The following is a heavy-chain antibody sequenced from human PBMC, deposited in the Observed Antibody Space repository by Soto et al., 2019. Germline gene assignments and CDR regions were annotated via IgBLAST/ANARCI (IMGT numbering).Heavy chain of an antibody. CDR1: GGPISSSCHF. J-gene: IGHJ4*02. CDR2: IYYTGTT. V-gene: IGHV4-39*01. D-gene: IGHD1-26*01. Sequence: SETLSLTCSVSGGPISSSCHFWAWIRQPPGRGLEWLATIYYTGTTYYNPSLKSRLTISMDTSKDQFSLDLTSMTAADTALYFCARRVYSGSGRDYFDRWGQGSLVTVSS. CDR3: ARRVYSGSGRDYFDR.